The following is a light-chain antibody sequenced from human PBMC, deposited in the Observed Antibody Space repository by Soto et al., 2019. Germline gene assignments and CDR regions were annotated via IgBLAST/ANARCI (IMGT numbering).Light chain of an antibody. CDR3: QQYVSSPPT. CDR2: GAS. J-gene: IGKJ4*01. V-gene: IGKV3-20*01. CDR1: QNVYNNY. Sequence: EIVLTQSPGTLSLSPGERATLSCRASQNVYNNYLAWYQQKPGQAPRLLINGASSRATGIPDRFSASGSGTDFTLTISRLEPEDFAVYYCQQYVSSPPTFGGGTKVAIQ.